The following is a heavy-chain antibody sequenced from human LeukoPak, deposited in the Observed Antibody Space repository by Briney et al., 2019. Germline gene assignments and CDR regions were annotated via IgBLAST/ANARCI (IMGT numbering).Heavy chain of an antibody. J-gene: IGHJ4*02. CDR1: GYTFTSYA. CDR2: INAGNGNT. CDR3: ARAGGGVRDSSYFDY. Sequence: ASVKVSCKAFGYTFTSYAMHWVRQAPGQRLEWMGWINAGNGNTKYSQKFQGRVTITRDTSASTAYMELSSLRSEDTAVYYCARAGGGVRDSSYFDYWGRGTLVTVSS. D-gene: IGHD3-22*01. V-gene: IGHV1-3*01.